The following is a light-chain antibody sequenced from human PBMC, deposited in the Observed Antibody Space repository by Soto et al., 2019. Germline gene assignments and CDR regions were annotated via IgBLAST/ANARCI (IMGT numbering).Light chain of an antibody. Sequence: QSVLTQPPSASGTPGQGVTISCSGSYSNIGNTVVAWYHLLPGTAPRLLIYNNDQRPYGVPDRFSGSKSGTSASLTISGLQSADEAEYYCAAWDDGLNVGVFGGGTKLTVL. J-gene: IGLJ3*02. CDR3: AAWDDGLNVGV. CDR2: NND. V-gene: IGLV1-44*01. CDR1: YSNIGNTV.